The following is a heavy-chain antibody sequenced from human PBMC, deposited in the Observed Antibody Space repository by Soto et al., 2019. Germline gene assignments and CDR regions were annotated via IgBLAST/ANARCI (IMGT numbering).Heavy chain of an antibody. V-gene: IGHV1-18*01. Sequence: QVQLVQSGAEVKKPGASVKVSCKASGYVFTGYGISGVRQAPGQGLEWMAWISAYNGNTKYAPKFQGRITMTTDAATSTAYLELSSLRSDDTAVYYCAIPSGDYGDYGLSLAYWGQGTLVTVSS. J-gene: IGHJ4*02. CDR2: ISAYNGNT. CDR1: GYVFTGYG. CDR3: AIPSGDYGDYGLSLAY. D-gene: IGHD4-17*01.